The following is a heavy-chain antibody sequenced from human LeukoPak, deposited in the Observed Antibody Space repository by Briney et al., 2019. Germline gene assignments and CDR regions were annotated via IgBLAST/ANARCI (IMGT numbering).Heavy chain of an antibody. J-gene: IGHJ6*02. D-gene: IGHD3-10*01. V-gene: IGHV4-39*07. CDR3: ATRPYYYGSGFHGMDV. CDR2: IYYSGST. CDR1: GGSISSSSYY. Sequence: KPSETLSLTCTVSGGSISSSSYYWGWIRQPPGKGLEWIGSIYYSGSTHYNPSLKSRVTMSVDTSKNQFSLELSSVTAADTAMYFCATRPYYYGSGFHGMDVWGQGTTVIVSS.